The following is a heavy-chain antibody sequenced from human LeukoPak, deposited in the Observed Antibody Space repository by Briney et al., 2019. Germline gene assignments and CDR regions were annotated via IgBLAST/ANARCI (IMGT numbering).Heavy chain of an antibody. Sequence: SQTLSLTCAIFGDSVSSNSATWNWIRQSPSRGLEWLGRTYYRSKWYNNYAVSVKSRITIIPDTSNNQFSLQLNSVTPEDTAVYYCARDKGGGVDTALAYWGQGTLVTVSS. CDR3: ARDKGGGVDTALAY. CDR1: GDSVSSNSAT. V-gene: IGHV6-1*01. CDR2: TYYRSKWYN. J-gene: IGHJ4*02. D-gene: IGHD5-18*01.